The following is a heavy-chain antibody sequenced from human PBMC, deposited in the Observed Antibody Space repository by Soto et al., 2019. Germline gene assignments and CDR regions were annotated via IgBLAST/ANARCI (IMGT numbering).Heavy chain of an antibody. J-gene: IGHJ4*02. Sequence: QLQLQESGPGLVKPSETLSLTCTVSGGSISSSSYYWGWIRQPPGKGLEWIGSIYYSGSTYYNPSLKSRVTISVDTSKNQFSLKLSSVTAADTAVYYCARVVVAATLDYWGQGTLVTVSS. D-gene: IGHD2-15*01. V-gene: IGHV4-39*01. CDR1: GGSISSSSYY. CDR2: IYYSGST. CDR3: ARVVVAATLDY.